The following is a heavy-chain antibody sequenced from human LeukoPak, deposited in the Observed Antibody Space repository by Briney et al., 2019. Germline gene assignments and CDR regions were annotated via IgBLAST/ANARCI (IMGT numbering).Heavy chain of an antibody. Sequence: GGSLRLSCAASGFTFSSYAMSWVRQAPGKGLEWVSAISGSGGSTYYADSVKGRFTISRDNSKNTLYLQMNSLRAEDTAVYYCAKVGGYGYSSSWYEGNWFDPWGQGTLVTVSS. J-gene: IGHJ5*02. D-gene: IGHD6-13*01. CDR3: AKVGGYGYSSSWYEGNWFDP. CDR1: GFTFSSYA. CDR2: ISGSGGST. V-gene: IGHV3-23*01.